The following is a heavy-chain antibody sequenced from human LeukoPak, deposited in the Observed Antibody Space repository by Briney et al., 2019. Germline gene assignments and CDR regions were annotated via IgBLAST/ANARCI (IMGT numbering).Heavy chain of an antibody. CDR3: ARDSLQADYDILTGYYISLGE. Sequence: SETLSLTCTVSGGSISSSSYYWGWIRQPPGKGLEWIGSIYYSGSTYYNPSLKSRVTISVDKSKNQFSLKLSSVTAADTAVYYCARDSLQADYDILTGYYISLGEWGQGTLVTVSS. CDR2: IYYSGST. J-gene: IGHJ4*02. CDR1: GGSISSSSYY. V-gene: IGHV4-39*07. D-gene: IGHD3-9*01.